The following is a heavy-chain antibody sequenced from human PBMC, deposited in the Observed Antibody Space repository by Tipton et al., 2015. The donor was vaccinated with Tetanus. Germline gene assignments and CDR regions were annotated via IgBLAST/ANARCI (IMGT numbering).Heavy chain of an antibody. Sequence: GSLRLSCAVSGFTFSNYRMNWVRQAPGRGLQWVASISSTSSYIYYADSVKGRLTISRDNTKNSLFLQMNSLKAGDTAVYYCSSGSTLDFWGQGTLVNVSS. CDR2: ISSTSSYI. CDR3: SSGSTLDF. J-gene: IGHJ4*02. V-gene: IGHV3-21*01. D-gene: IGHD6-25*01. CDR1: GFTFSNYR.